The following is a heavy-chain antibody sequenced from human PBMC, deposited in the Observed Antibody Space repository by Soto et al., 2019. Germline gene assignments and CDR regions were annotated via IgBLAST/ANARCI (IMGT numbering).Heavy chain of an antibody. D-gene: IGHD2-2*01. Sequence: QVQLQESGPGLVKPSQTLSLTCTVSGGSISSGGYYWSWIRQHPGKGLEWIGYIYYSGSTYYNPSLKIRVTISVDTSKNQFSLKLSSVTAADTAVYYCARAETYCSSTSCLNHNWFDPWGQGTLVTVSS. V-gene: IGHV4-31*03. CDR2: IYYSGST. J-gene: IGHJ5*02. CDR1: GGSISSGGYY. CDR3: ARAETYCSSTSCLNHNWFDP.